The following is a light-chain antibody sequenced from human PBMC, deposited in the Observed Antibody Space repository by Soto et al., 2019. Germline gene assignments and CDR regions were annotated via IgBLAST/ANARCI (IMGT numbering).Light chain of an antibody. CDR3: QQSNNWPKP. CDR1: QSVNSN. CDR2: DAS. Sequence: EIVMTQSPATLSVSPGETATLSCRASQSVNSNLAWYQQKPGQAPRLLISDASTRPAGLPARFSGGGSGTEFTLPISSLQSEDFAVYFCQQSNNWPKPFGQGTKVEIK. J-gene: IGKJ1*01. V-gene: IGKV3-15*01.